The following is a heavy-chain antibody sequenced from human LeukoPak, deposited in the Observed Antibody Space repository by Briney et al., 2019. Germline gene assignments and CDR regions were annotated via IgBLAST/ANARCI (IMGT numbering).Heavy chain of an antibody. J-gene: IGHJ6*03. D-gene: IGHD2-2*01. CDR1: GYSISSGYY. CDR3: ARRPPSEDIVVVPAPNYYMDV. V-gene: IGHV4-38-2*01. Sequence: SETLSLTCAVSGYSISSGYYWGWIRQPPGKGLEWIGSIYHSGSTYYNPSLKSRVTIAVDTYKNQFSLKLSSVTAADTAVYSCARRPPSEDIVVVPAPNYYMDVWGKGTTVTVSS. CDR2: IYHSGST.